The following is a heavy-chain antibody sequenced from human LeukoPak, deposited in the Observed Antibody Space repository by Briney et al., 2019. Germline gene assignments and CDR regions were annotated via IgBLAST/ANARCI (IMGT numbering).Heavy chain of an antibody. J-gene: IGHJ4*02. Sequence: PGGSLRLSCAASGFTFSSYWMSWVRQAPGKGLEWVSGISWNSGSIGYADSVKGRFTISRDNAKNSLYLQMNSLRAEDTALYYCAKDMTYGSGSYKVDYWGQGTLVTVSS. V-gene: IGHV3-9*01. CDR2: ISWNSGSI. D-gene: IGHD3-10*01. CDR3: AKDMTYGSGSYKVDY. CDR1: GFTFSSYW.